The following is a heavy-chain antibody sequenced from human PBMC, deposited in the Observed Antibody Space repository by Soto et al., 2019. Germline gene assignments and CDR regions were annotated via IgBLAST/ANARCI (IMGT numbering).Heavy chain of an antibody. CDR3: ARDGRDSSGYYYDYFDY. CDR2: IIPIFGTA. Sequence: SVKVSCTASGGTLSSYAISWVRQAPGQGLEWMGGIIPIFGTANYAQKFQGRVTITADESTSTAYMELSSLRSEDTAVYYCARDGRDSSGYYYDYFDYWGQGTLVTVSS. CDR1: GGTLSSYA. D-gene: IGHD3-22*01. J-gene: IGHJ4*02. V-gene: IGHV1-69*13.